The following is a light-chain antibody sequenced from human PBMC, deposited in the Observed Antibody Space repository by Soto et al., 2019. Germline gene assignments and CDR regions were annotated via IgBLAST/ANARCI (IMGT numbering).Light chain of an antibody. J-gene: IGKJ2*01. CDR3: QQYNNWPPKHT. Sequence: EIVMTQSPATLSVSPGERATLSCRASQSVSSNLAWYQQKPGQPPRLLIYDASTRATGIPARFSGSGSGTEFTLIINSLQSEDFAVYSCQQYNNWPPKHTFGQGTKLEIK. CDR2: DAS. V-gene: IGKV3-15*01. CDR1: QSVSSN.